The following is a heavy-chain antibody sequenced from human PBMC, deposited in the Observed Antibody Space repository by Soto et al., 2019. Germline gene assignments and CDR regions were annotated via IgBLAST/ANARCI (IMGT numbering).Heavy chain of an antibody. CDR2: IYYSGST. V-gene: IGHV4-31*03. CDR1: GGSISSGGYY. J-gene: IGHJ6*02. D-gene: IGHD3-9*01. Sequence: QVQLQESGPGLVKPSQTLSLTCTVSGGSISSGGYYWSWIRQHPGKGLEWIGYIYYSGSTYYNPSLKSRVTISVATSKNQFSLKLRSVTAADTAVYYCASGQPGDYYGMDVWGQGTTVTVSS. CDR3: ASGQPGDYYGMDV.